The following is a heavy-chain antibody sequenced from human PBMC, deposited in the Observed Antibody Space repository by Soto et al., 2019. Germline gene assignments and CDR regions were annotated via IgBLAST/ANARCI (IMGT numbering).Heavy chain of an antibody. Sequence: GWSLRLSCAASGFTFSSYAMHWVRQAPGKGLEWVAVISYDGSNKYYADSVKGRFTISRDNSKNTLYLQMNSLRAEDTAVYYCAREYSSGWYGGNWFDPWGQGTLVTVSS. CDR3: AREYSSGWYGGNWFDP. J-gene: IGHJ5*02. CDR1: GFTFSSYA. CDR2: ISYDGSNK. V-gene: IGHV3-30-3*01. D-gene: IGHD6-19*01.